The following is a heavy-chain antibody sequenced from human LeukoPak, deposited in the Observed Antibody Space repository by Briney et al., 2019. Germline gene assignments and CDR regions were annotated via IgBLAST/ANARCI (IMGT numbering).Heavy chain of an antibody. CDR3: ARGDDFWSGKMGFDP. J-gene: IGHJ5*02. V-gene: IGHV4-59*01. Sequence: PSETLSLTCTVSGGSISSYYWSWIRQPPGKGLGWIGYIYYSGSTNYNPSLKSRVTISVDTSKNQFSLKLSSVTAADTAVYYCARGDDFWSGKMGFDPWGQGTLVTVSS. D-gene: IGHD3-3*01. CDR2: IYYSGST. CDR1: GGSISSYY.